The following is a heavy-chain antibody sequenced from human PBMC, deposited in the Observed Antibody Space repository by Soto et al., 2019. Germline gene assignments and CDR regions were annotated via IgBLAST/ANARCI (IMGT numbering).Heavy chain of an antibody. J-gene: IGHJ6*03. D-gene: IGHD2-15*01. CDR1: GYTFTSYG. Sequence: ASVKVSCTASGYTFTSYGISWVRQAPGQGLEWMGWISAYNGNTNYVQKLQGRVTMTADTSTSTAYMELRSLRSDDTAVYYCARLLRPSDSERYYMDVWGKGTTVTVSS. CDR3: ARLLRPSDSERYYMDV. V-gene: IGHV1-18*01. CDR2: ISAYNGNT.